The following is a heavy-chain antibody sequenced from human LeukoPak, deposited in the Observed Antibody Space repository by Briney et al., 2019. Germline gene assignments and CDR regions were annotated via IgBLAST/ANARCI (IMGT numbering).Heavy chain of an antibody. CDR3: AKAFLGIFGVVISAYYFDY. J-gene: IGHJ4*02. D-gene: IGHD3-3*01. V-gene: IGHV3-23*01. Sequence: GGSLRLSWAASGFTFSSYAMSWVRQAPGKGLEWVSAISGSGGSTYYADSVKGRFTISRDNSKNTLYLQMSSLRAEDTAVYCCAKAFLGIFGVVISAYYFDYWGQGTLVTVSS. CDR1: GFTFSSYA. CDR2: ISGSGGST.